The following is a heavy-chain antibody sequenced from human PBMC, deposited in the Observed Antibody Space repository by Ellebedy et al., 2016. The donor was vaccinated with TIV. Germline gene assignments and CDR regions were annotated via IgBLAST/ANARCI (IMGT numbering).Heavy chain of an antibody. CDR3: ARDPTGEKAFDI. V-gene: IGHV4-59*01. D-gene: IGHD7-27*01. Sequence: SETLSLXCTVSGGSISSYYWSWIRQPPGKGLEWIGYIYYSGSTNYNPSLKSRVTISVDTSKNQFSLKLSSVTAADTAVYYCARDPTGEKAFDIWGQGTMVTVSS. CDR2: IYYSGST. CDR1: GGSISSYY. J-gene: IGHJ3*02.